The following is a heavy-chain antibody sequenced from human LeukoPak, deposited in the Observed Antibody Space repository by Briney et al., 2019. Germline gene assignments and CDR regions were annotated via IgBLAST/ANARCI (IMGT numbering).Heavy chain of an antibody. CDR2: IYTSGST. V-gene: IGHV4-4*07. D-gene: IGHD3-22*01. J-gene: IGHJ4*02. CDR3: ARGANNYYDSSGLDY. Sequence: SETLSLTCTVSGGSISSYYWSWIRQPAGKGLEWIGRIYTSGSTNYNPSLTSRVTMSVDTSKNQFSLKLSSVTAADTAVYYCARGANNYYDSSGLDYWGQGTLVTVSS. CDR1: GGSISSYY.